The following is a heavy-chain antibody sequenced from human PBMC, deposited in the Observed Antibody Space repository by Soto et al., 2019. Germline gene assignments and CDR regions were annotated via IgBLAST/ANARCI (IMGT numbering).Heavy chain of an antibody. Sequence: ASVKVSCKASGGTFSSYTISWVRQAPGQGLEWMGRIIPILGIANYAQKFQGRVTITADKSTSTAYMELSSLRSEDTAVYYCARGVTHCSGGSCYPYPYYYYYYYMDVWGKGTTVTVSS. J-gene: IGHJ6*03. CDR2: IIPILGIA. V-gene: IGHV1-69*02. D-gene: IGHD2-15*01. CDR3: ARGVTHCSGGSCYPYPYYYYYYYMDV. CDR1: GGTFSSYT.